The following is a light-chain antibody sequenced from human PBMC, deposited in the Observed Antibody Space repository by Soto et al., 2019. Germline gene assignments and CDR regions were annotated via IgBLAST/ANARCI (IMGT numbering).Light chain of an antibody. Sequence: AIRMTQSPSSFSASTGDRVTITCRASQGISSYLAWYQQKPGKAPKLLIYAASTLQSGVPSRFSGSGSGTDFTLTISCLQSEYFATYYGQQYYSYPRTFGQGTKVEIK. V-gene: IGKV1-8*01. CDR1: QGISSY. J-gene: IGKJ1*01. CDR3: QQYYSYPRT. CDR2: AAS.